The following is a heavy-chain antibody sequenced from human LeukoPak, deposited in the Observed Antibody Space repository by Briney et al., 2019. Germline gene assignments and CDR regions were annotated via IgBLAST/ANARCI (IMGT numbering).Heavy chain of an antibody. CDR1: GGSISASSHY. Sequence: SSETLSLTCSVSGGSISASSHYWAWVRQPPGKGLEWIGSVYYTGSIRYNTSLKSRVTISVDMSKNDLFLTLNSVTAADTAFYYCARRDYRAWIDPWGQGILVTVSP. J-gene: IGHJ5*02. D-gene: IGHD2-21*01. CDR2: VYYTGSI. CDR3: ARRDYRAWIDP. V-gene: IGHV4-39*01.